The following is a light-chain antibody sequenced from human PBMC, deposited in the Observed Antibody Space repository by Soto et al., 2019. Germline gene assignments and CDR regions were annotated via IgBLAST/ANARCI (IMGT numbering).Light chain of an antibody. CDR3: SSYTSSSTIL. J-gene: IGLJ2*01. CDR1: SSDVGGYNY. CDR2: EVS. Sequence: QSVLTQPASVSGSPGQSITISCTGTSSDVGGYNYVSWYQQLPGKAPKLMIYEVSNRPSGVSNRFSGSKSGNTASLTISGLQAEDEADYYCSSYTSSSTILFGGGTKLTVL. V-gene: IGLV2-14*01.